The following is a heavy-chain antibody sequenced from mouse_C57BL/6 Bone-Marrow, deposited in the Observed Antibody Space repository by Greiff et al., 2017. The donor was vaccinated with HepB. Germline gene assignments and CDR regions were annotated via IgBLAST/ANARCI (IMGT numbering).Heavy chain of an antibody. Sequence: EVQLVVSGGGLVKPGGSLKLSCAASGFTLSSYAMSWVGQSPEKRLEWVATISDGGSYTYYPDNVKGRFTISRNNAENNLYLQMDHLKSEDKAMYNCARDFLITTVVARGQGTLVTVSA. CDR3: ARDFLITTVVA. J-gene: IGHJ3*01. CDR1: GFTLSSYA. D-gene: IGHD1-1*01. V-gene: IGHV5-4*01. CDR2: ISDGGSYT.